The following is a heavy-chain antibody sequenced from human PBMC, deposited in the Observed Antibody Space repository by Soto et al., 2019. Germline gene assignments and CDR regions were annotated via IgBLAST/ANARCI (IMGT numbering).Heavy chain of an antibody. Sequence: ASVKVSCKASGYTFTGYYMHWVRQAPGQGLEWMGWINPNSGGTNYAQKFQGRVTMTRDTSISTAYMELSRLRSDDTAVYYCARLWELLDYSYGMDVWGQGTTVTVSS. CDR3: ARLWELLDYSYGMDV. D-gene: IGHD1-26*01. CDR1: GYTFTGYY. J-gene: IGHJ6*02. CDR2: INPNSGGT. V-gene: IGHV1-2*02.